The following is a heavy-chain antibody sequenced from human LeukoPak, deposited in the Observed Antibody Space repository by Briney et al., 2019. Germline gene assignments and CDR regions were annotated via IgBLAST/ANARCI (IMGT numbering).Heavy chain of an antibody. D-gene: IGHD3-10*01. CDR2: IYYSGST. V-gene: IGHV4-31*03. CDR1: GGSISSGGYY. Sequence: SSETLSLTCTVSGGSISSGGYYWSWIRQHPGKGLEWIGYIYYSGSTYYNPSLRSRLTISVDTSNNQFSLKLSSVTAADTAMYYCVRLRGRETVDTWGQGTLVTVSS. CDR3: VRLRGRETVDT. J-gene: IGHJ5*02.